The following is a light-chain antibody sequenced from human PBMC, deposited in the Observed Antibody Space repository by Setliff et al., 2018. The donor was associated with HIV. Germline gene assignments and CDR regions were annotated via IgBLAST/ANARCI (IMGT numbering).Light chain of an antibody. J-gene: IGLJ1*01. V-gene: IGLV2-14*03. Sequence: LTQPASVSGSPGQSITISCTGTSSDVGGYNYVSWYQQHPGKAPKLMIYDVTNRPSGVSNRFSGSNSGNTASLTISGLQAEDEADYYCSSYTSNNSGIFGTGTKVTVL. CDR3: SSYTSNNSGI. CDR1: SSDVGGYNY. CDR2: DVT.